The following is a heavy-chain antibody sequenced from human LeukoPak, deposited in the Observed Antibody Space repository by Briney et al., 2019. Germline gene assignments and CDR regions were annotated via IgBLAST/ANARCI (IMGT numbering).Heavy chain of an antibody. Sequence: TPGGSLRLSCTASGFTFSSYSMSWVRQAPGKGLEWVGRIKSKTDGRTTDYASPVKGSFTISRDDSKKTVYLQMNSLKIEETAVYYCSTDQLFSYDTTHSDAFDIWGEGTMVTVSS. CDR3: STDQLFSYDTTHSDAFDI. V-gene: IGHV3-15*01. D-gene: IGHD3-22*01. CDR1: GFTFSSYS. CDR2: IKSKTDGRTT. J-gene: IGHJ3*02.